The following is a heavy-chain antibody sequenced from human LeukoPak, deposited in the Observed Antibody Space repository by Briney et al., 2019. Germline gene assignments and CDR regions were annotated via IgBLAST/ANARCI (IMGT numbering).Heavy chain of an antibody. CDR2: ISGSGGST. CDR3: AKPDYGDYEVDY. V-gene: IGHV3-23*01. Sequence: GGSLRLSCAASGFTFSSYAMSWVRQAPGEGLEWVSAISGSGGSTYYADSVKGRFTISRDNSKNTLYLQMNSLRAEDTAVYYCAKPDYGDYEVDYWGQGTLVTVSS. J-gene: IGHJ4*02. CDR1: GFTFSSYA. D-gene: IGHD4-17*01.